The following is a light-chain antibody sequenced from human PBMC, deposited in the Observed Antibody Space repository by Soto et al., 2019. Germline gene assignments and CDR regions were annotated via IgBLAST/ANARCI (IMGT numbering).Light chain of an antibody. CDR3: QQYDDWLRLT. Sequence: AIQMTQSPSSFSASVGDRVTITCRASQTIDTYLAWYQQKPGKAPNLLIYATSTLESGVPSRFSGSGSGTDFTLTINSLHSEDFAVYFCQQYDDWLRLTFGGGTKVDIK. CDR2: ATS. J-gene: IGKJ4*01. CDR1: QTIDTY. V-gene: IGKV1-8*01.